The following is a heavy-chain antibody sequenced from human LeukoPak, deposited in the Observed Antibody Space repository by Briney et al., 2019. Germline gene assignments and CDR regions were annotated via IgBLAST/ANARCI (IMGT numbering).Heavy chain of an antibody. J-gene: IGHJ4*02. Sequence: GSLRLTCAASGFTFSSYGMHWVRQAPGKGLEWVAVISYDGSNKYYADSVKGRFTISRDNSKNTLYLQMNSLRAEDTAVYYCAKVGMYDGSGSYYNYYFDYWGQGTLVTVSS. CDR1: GFTFSSYG. CDR3: AKVGMYDGSGSYYNYYFDY. D-gene: IGHD3-10*01. CDR2: ISYDGSNK. V-gene: IGHV3-30*18.